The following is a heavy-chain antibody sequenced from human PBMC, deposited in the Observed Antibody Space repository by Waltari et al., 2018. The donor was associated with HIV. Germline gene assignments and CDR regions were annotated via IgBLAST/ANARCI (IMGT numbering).Heavy chain of an antibody. CDR1: GGSISSGSYH. CDR3: ASAVVGGYDLGNNWSDP. J-gene: IGHJ5*02. CDR2: LYTSGST. V-gene: IGHV4-61*02. D-gene: IGHD5-12*01. Sequence: QVQLQESGPGLVKPSQTLSLTCTVSGGSISSGSYHWRWSRQPPGKGLEWGGPLYTSGSTTTHPTLHSCATISGDTSTNQSALDLGAVAAVDTAVYSCASAVVGGYDLGNNWSDPSGQGTLVTVSS.